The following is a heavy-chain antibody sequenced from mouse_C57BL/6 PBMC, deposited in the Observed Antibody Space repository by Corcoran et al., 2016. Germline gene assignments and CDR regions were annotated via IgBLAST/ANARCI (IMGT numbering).Heavy chain of an antibody. CDR1: GYTFTDYY. V-gene: IGHV1-26*01. D-gene: IGHD1-1*01. Sequence: EVQLQQSGPELVKPGASVKISCKASGYTFTDYYMNWVKQSHGKSLEWIGDINPNNGGTSYNQKFKGKATLTVDKSSSTAYMELRSLTSEDSAVYYCELLRAYWGQGTLVTVSA. J-gene: IGHJ3*01. CDR3: ELLRAY. CDR2: INPNNGGT.